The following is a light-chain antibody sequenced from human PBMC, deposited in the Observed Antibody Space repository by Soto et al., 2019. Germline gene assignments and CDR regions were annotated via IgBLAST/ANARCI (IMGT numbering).Light chain of an antibody. CDR2: WAS. J-gene: IGKJ3*01. V-gene: IGKV4-1*01. CDR3: QQYYNTPRT. CDR1: QSVLYSSNNKNY. Sequence: DIVMTQSPDSLAVSLGERATINCKSSQSVLYSSNNKNYLAWYQHKPGQSPKLLIYWASTRESGVPDRFTGSGSVTDFTLTISSLQAEDVAVYYCQQYYNTPRTFGPGTKVDIK.